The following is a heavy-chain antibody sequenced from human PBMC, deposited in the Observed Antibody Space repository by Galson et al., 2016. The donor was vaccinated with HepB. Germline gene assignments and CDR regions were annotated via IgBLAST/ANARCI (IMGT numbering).Heavy chain of an antibody. CDR2: IHIRGNT. CDR3: MRYGL. CDR1: GSTVTSNY. V-gene: IGHV3-53*01. D-gene: IGHD3-10*01. Sequence: SLRLSCAVSGSTVTSNYISWVRQAPGKGLDWVSIIHIRGNTHYADSVRGRFSISRDSSKNMVYLQMNSLREDDTAIYYCMRYGLWGQGTLVSVSP. J-gene: IGHJ4*02.